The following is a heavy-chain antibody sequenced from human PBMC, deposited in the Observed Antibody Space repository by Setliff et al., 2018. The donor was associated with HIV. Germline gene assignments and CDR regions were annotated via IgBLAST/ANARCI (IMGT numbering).Heavy chain of an antibody. D-gene: IGHD1-26*01. J-gene: IGHJ2*01. Sequence: PSETLSLTCTVSGGSISSSSYYWGWIRQPPGKGREWIGSIFYSGSANYNPSLRSPVAISVDRSKNQFSLKLNSVTAAGTAVYYCASGSPLSWAPPGGYWCFDVWGRGTLVTVSS. CDR3: ASGSPLSWAPPGGYWCFDV. V-gene: IGHV4-39*01. CDR1: GGSISSSSYY. CDR2: IFYSGSA.